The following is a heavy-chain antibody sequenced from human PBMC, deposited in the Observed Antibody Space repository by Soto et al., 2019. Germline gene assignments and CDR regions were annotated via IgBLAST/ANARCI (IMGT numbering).Heavy chain of an antibody. J-gene: IGHJ4*02. CDR3: ARDKMIGDFGLGSLDY. CDR1: GYTFRSFG. D-gene: IGHD3-10*01. Sequence: ASVKVSCKASGYTFRSFGVSWVGQSPGQGPEWMGWIRGYNGKTKYAQMVQGRVTMTTDTSTNRAYMELRSLRSDDAAVYYCARDKMIGDFGLGSLDYWGQGTVVTVSS. V-gene: IGHV1-18*04. CDR2: IRGYNGKT.